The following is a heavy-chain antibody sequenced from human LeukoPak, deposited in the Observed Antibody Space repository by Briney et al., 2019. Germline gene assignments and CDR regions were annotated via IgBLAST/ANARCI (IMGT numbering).Heavy chain of an antibody. CDR2: IYSGGST. CDR1: GFTVSSNY. J-gene: IGHJ4*02. V-gene: IGHV3-53*01. CDR3: ARHTPRPYYYDSSGYRPDFDY. Sequence: GGSLRLSCVASGFTVSSNYMSWVRQAPGKGLEWVSVIYSGGSTYYADSVKGRFTISRDNSKNTLYLQMNSLRAEDTAVYYCARHTPRPYYYDSSGYRPDFDYWGQGTLVTVSS. D-gene: IGHD3-22*01.